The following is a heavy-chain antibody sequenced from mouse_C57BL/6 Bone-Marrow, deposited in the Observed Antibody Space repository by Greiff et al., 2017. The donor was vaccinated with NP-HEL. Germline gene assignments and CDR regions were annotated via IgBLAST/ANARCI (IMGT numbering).Heavy chain of an antibody. Sequence: EVKLMESGPGLVKPSQSLSLTCSVTGYSITSGYYWNWIRQFPGNKLEWMGYISYDGSNNYNPSLKNRISITRDTSKNQFFLKLNSVTTEDTATYYCARGSYDGYYLDYWGQGTTLTVSS. CDR1: GYSITSGYY. CDR2: ISYDGSN. V-gene: IGHV3-6*01. J-gene: IGHJ2*01. D-gene: IGHD2-3*01. CDR3: ARGSYDGYYLDY.